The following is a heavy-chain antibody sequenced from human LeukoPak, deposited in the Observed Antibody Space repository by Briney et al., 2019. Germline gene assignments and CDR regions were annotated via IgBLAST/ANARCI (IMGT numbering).Heavy chain of an antibody. V-gene: IGHV3-30*04. CDR1: GFAFSSYT. CDR2: ISYDGSNK. D-gene: IGHD6-13*01. J-gene: IGHJ4*02. Sequence: PGGSLRLSCAASGFAFSSYTMHWVRQAPGKGLEWMAVISYDGSNKYYADSVKGRFTISRDLSKNTLYLQMNSLRAEDTAVYYCAKDRDGYLPPTVDYWGQGTLVTVSS. CDR3: AKDRDGYLPPTVDY.